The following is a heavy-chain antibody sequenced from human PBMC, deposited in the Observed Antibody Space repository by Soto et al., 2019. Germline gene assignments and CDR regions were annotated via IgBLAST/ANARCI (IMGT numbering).Heavy chain of an antibody. CDR1: GYSFTSYW. J-gene: IGHJ3*01. Sequence: PGESLKISCKGSGYSFTSYWISWVRQMPGKGLEWMGRIDPSDSYTNYSPSFQGHVTTSADKSISTAYLQWSSLKASDTAMYYCARHNDYYDSSGYYGAFDVWGQGTMVTVSS. CDR2: IDPSDSYT. CDR3: ARHNDYYDSSGYYGAFDV. V-gene: IGHV5-10-1*01. D-gene: IGHD3-22*01.